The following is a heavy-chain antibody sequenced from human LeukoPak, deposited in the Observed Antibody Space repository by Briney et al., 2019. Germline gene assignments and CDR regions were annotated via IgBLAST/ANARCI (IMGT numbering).Heavy chain of an antibody. CDR1: GYTFTSYY. CDR3: ARAGYCSGGSCYAVY. V-gene: IGHV1-46*01. D-gene: IGHD2-15*01. Sequence: ASVKVSCKASGYTFTSYYMHWVRQAPGQGLEWMGIINPSGGSTSYAQKFQGRVTMTRDMSTSTVYMELSSLRSEDTAVYYCARAGYCSGGSCYAVYWGQGTLVTVSS. J-gene: IGHJ4*02. CDR2: INPSGGST.